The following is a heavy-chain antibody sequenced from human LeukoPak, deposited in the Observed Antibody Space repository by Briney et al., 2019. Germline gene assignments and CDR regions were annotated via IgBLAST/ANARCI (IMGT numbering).Heavy chain of an antibody. CDR3: ARVGYDFWCGYYKFYYYYYMDV. J-gene: IGHJ6*03. D-gene: IGHD3-3*01. CDR1: GGSISSYY. V-gene: IGHV4-59*01. Sequence: SETLSLTCTVSGGSISSYYWSWIRQPPGKGLEWIGYIYYSGSTNYNPSLKSRVTISVDTSKNQFSLKLSSVTAADTAVYYCARVGYDFWCGYYKFYYYYYMDVWGKGTTVTVSS. CDR2: IYYSGST.